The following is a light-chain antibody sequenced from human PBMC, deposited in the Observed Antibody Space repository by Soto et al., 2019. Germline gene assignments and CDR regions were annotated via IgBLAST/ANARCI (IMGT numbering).Light chain of an antibody. CDR1: SSNIGSNS. V-gene: IGLV1-44*01. CDR2: TNS. CDR3: AAWDDILNGVV. J-gene: IGLJ2*01. Sequence: QSVLTQPPSASGTPGQRVTISCSGSSSNIGSNSVHWYQQLPGTAPKVLIYTNSQRPSGVPDRFSGSKSGTSASLAISGLQSEDEANYYCAAWDDILNGVVFGGGTQLTVL.